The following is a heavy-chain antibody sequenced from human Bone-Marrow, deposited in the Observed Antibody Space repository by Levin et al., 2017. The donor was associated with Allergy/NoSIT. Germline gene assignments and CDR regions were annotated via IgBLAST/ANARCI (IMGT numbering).Heavy chain of an antibody. Sequence: GGSLRLSCVASGIIVTTKYMSWVRQAPGKGLEWVSVIYSGGSTIYADSVKGRFTISRDKSTNTVFLQMNTLRAEDTAVYYCAVSELVGVTAGFDIRGQGTMVTVSS. D-gene: IGHD1-26*01. J-gene: IGHJ3*02. V-gene: IGHV3-53*01. CDR1: GIIVTTKY. CDR3: AVSELVGVTAGFDI. CDR2: IYSGGST.